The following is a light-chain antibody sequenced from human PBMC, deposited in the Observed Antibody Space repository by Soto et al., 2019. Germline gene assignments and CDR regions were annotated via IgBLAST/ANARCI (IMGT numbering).Light chain of an antibody. CDR2: KAS. CDR1: QSISSW. CDR3: QQYNSYRT. V-gene: IGKV1-5*03. Sequence: DIQMTQSPSTLSASVGDRVTITCRASQSISSWLAWYQLKPGQAPKLLIYKASTLETGVPSRFSGSGSGTEFTLTISSLQPDDFATYYCQQYNSYRTFGQGTKVDIK. J-gene: IGKJ1*01.